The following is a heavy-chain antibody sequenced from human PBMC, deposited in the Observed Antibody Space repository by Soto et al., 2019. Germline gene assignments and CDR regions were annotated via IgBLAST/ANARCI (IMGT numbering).Heavy chain of an antibody. CDR3: ARVARLLLGAFGAFDI. D-gene: IGHD3-22*01. CDR2: INHSGST. V-gene: IGHV4-34*01. Sequence: SETLSLTCAVYGGSFSGYYWSWIRQPPGEGLEWIGEINHSGSTNYNPSLKSRVTISVDTSKNQFSLKLSSVTAADTAVYYCARVARLLLGAFGAFDIWGQGTMVTVSS. CDR1: GGSFSGYY. J-gene: IGHJ3*02.